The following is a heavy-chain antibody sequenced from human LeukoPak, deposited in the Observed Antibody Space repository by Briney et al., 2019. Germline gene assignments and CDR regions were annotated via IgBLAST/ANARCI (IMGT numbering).Heavy chain of an antibody. CDR1: GFTFSSYA. CDR3: AREVEALDF. J-gene: IGHJ4*02. CDR2: ISYDGSNK. Sequence: PGGSLRLSCAASGFTFSSYAMHWVRQAPGKGLEWVAVISYDGSNKYYAGSVKGRFTISRDNSKNTLYLQMNSLRAEDTAVYYCAREVEALDFWGQGTLVTVSS. D-gene: IGHD2-15*01. V-gene: IGHV3-30-3*01.